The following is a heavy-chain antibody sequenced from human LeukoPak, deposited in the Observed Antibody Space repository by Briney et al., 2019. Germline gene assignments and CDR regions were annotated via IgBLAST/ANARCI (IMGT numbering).Heavy chain of an antibody. CDR3: ARGRADIVVVPAAIHYYYYYMDV. V-gene: IGHV4-59*01. CDR2: IHYSGST. J-gene: IGHJ6*03. D-gene: IGHD2-2*01. Sequence: SETLSLTCTVSGGSINSYYWSWIRQPPGKGLQWIGCIHYSGSTNYNPSLKSRVTISVDTSKNQFSLKLSSVTAADTAVYYCARGRADIVVVPAAIHYYYYYMDVWGKGTTVTVSS. CDR1: GGSINSYY.